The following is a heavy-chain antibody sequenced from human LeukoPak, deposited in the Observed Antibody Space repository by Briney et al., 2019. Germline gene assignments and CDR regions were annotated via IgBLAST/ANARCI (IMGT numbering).Heavy chain of an antibody. Sequence: GGSLRLSCAASGFIFSNYVMNWVRQAPGKGLEWVSGISGSGGSTYYADSVKGRFTISRDNSKNTLYVQVNSLGTEDTAAYYCAKGSYYDSSGSFYFDYWGQGTLVTVSS. D-gene: IGHD3-22*01. CDR2: ISGSGGST. J-gene: IGHJ4*02. CDR3: AKGSYYDSSGSFYFDY. CDR1: GFIFSNYV. V-gene: IGHV3-23*01.